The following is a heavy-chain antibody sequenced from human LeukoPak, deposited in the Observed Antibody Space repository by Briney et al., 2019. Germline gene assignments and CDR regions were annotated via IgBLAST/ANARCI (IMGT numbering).Heavy chain of an antibody. Sequence: GGSLRLSCAASGFTFSNAWMSWVRQAPGKGLEWVSAISGSGGSTYYADSVKGRFTISRDNSKNTLYLQMNSLRAEDTAVYYCAKVGGSFKGGQYFDYWGQGTLVTVSS. CDR1: GFTFSNAW. D-gene: IGHD3-16*01. CDR2: ISGSGGST. V-gene: IGHV3-23*01. J-gene: IGHJ4*02. CDR3: AKVGGSFKGGQYFDY.